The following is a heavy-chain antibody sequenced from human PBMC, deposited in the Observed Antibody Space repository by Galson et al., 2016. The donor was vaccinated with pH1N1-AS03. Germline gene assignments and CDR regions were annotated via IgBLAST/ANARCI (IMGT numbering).Heavy chain of an antibody. Sequence: SVKVSCKASGYTFTSFTNEYVHWVRQAPGQGLEWMGMINPSGGSTTHAQKLQGRITVTRDTSTSTVYMELSSLRSEDTAVYYCLHSYTSHWGQGTLVTVSS. D-gene: IGHD3-16*02. CDR3: LHSYTSH. V-gene: IGHV1-46*04. J-gene: IGHJ4*02. CDR2: INPSGGST. CDR1: GYTFTSFTNEY.